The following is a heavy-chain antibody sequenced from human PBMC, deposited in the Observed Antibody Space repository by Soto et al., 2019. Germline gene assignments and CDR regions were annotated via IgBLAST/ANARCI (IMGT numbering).Heavy chain of an antibody. CDR1: GFSVTSNH. CDR2: IYRGGGT. CDR3: ATMNGYFEY. D-gene: IGHD3-22*01. J-gene: IGHJ4*02. Sequence: PVGSLRLSCAASGFSVTSNHMSWVRQTPGKGLEWVSFIYRGGGTYYADSVKGRFTISRDNSKKTHYLQMTSLRAEDTAMYYCATMNGYFEYWGQGTPVTVSS. V-gene: IGHV3-53*01.